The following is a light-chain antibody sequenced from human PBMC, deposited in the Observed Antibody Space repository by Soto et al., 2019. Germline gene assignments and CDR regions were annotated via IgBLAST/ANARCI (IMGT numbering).Light chain of an antibody. J-gene: IGKJ2*01. V-gene: IGKV3-20*01. CDR1: QSVYSNS. CDR3: HQYGSSPYT. CDR2: NAS. Sequence: EIVLTQSPGTLSLSPGESATLSCRASQSVYSNSLAWYQQKPGQAPRLLIYNASSRATGIPDRFSGSGSGTDFTLTISRPEPEDFAVYYCHQYGSSPYTFGQGTKLEI.